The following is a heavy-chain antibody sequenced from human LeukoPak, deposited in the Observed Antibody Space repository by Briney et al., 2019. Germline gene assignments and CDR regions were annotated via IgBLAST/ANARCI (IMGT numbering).Heavy chain of an antibody. CDR2: FDPEDGET. V-gene: IGHV1-24*01. D-gene: IGHD3-10*01. J-gene: IGHJ5*02. CDR1: GYTLTELS. Sequence: ASVKVSCKVSGYTLTELSMHWLRQAPGKGLEWMGGFDPEDGETIYAQKFQGRVTMTEDTSTDTAYMELSSLRSEDTAVYYCVLSAGELFWFDPWGQGTLVTVSS. CDR3: VLSAGELFWFDP.